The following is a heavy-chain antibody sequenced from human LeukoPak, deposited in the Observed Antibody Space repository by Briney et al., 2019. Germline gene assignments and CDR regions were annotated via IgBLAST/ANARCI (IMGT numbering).Heavy chain of an antibody. D-gene: IGHD6-13*01. CDR1: GGSFSGYY. Sequence: SETLSLTCAVYGGSFSGYYWSWIRQPPGKGLEWIGEINHSGSTNYNPSLKSRVTISVDTSKNQFSLKLSSVTAADTAVYYCARQSVYSSSWYGGYYFDYWGQGTLVTVSS. J-gene: IGHJ4*02. CDR2: INHSGST. CDR3: ARQSVYSSSWYGGYYFDY. V-gene: IGHV4-34*01.